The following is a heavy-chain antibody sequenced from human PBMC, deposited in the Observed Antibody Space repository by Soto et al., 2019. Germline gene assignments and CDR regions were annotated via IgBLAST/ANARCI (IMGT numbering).Heavy chain of an antibody. Sequence: QVQLVESGGGVVQPGRSLRLSCAASGFTFSSYAMHWVRQAPGKGLEWVAVISYDGSNKYYADSVKGRFTISRDNSKNTLYLQMNSLRAEDTAVYYCARDPTAYDRSPNFDYWGQGTLVTVSS. V-gene: IGHV3-30-3*01. CDR1: GFTFSSYA. D-gene: IGHD3-22*01. CDR3: ARDPTAYDRSPNFDY. CDR2: ISYDGSNK. J-gene: IGHJ4*02.